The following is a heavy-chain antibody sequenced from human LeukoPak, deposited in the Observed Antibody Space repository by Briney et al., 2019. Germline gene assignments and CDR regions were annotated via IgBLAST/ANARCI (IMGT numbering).Heavy chain of an antibody. J-gene: IGHJ4*02. Sequence: SETLSLTCTVSGGSISSYYWSWIRQPPGKGLEWIGYIYYSGSTNYNPSLKSRVTISVDTSKNLFSLKLSSVTAADTAVYYCARDRGYPSLFDYWGQGTLVTVSS. CDR2: IYYSGST. D-gene: IGHD5-12*01. CDR1: GGSISSYY. CDR3: ARDRGYPSLFDY. V-gene: IGHV4-59*01.